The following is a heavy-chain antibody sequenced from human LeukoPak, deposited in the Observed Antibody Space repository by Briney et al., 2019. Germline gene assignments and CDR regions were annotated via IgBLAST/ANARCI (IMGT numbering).Heavy chain of an antibody. V-gene: IGHV3-23*01. D-gene: IGHD3-16*02. CDR3: AKAQEYRITCGGVIVYYFDY. J-gene: IGHJ4*02. Sequence: PRGSLRLSCAAPVFTFSSYAMSSVPQAPGEGLWWGSAIIVSGGSTYYADSVKGRFTISRDNSKNTLYLQMNSLRAEDTAVYYCAKAQEYRITCGGVIVYYFDYWGQGTLVTVSS. CDR2: IIVSGGST. CDR1: VFTFSSYA.